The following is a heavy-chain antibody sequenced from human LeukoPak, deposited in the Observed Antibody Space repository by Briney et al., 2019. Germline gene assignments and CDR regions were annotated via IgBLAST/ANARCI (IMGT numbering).Heavy chain of an antibody. V-gene: IGHV1-24*01. CDR1: GNTLTELS. Sequence: ASVKVSCKVSGNTLTELSMHWVRQVPGKGLEWMGGFDPEHGETIYAQKFQGRVTMTEDTSTDTAYMELSTLKSEDTAVYYCATEADGGLTVWGKGTMVTVSS. CDR3: ATEADGGLTV. CDR2: FDPEHGET. J-gene: IGHJ6*04. D-gene: IGHD3-10*01.